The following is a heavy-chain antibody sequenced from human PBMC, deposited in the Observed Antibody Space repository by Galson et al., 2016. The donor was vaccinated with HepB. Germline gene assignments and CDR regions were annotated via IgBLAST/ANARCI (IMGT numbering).Heavy chain of an antibody. V-gene: IGHV6-1*01. CDR1: GDSVSSNSAA. D-gene: IGHD5-24*01. J-gene: IGHJ4*02. CDR2: TYYRSKWFR. CDR3: AGASNGYISY. Sequence: CAISGDSVSSNSAAWSWVRQSPSRCLEWLGRTYYRSKWFRGYAVSVKGRITTNPDTSKNQFSLQLDSVTPEDTSVYYCAGASNGYISYWGQGTLVTVSS.